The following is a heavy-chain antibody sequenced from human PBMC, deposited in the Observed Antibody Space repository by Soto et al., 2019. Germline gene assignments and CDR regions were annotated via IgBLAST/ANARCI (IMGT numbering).Heavy chain of an antibody. CDR1: GDSVSSNSAG. CDR2: TYYRSKWYY. CDR3: ARGEQYSGRIFDY. J-gene: IGHJ4*01. D-gene: IGHD1-26*01. V-gene: IGHV6-1*01. Sequence: PSRNLSLTCAITGDSVSSNSAGWSWVRQSPSRGLEWLGRTYYRSKWYYEYAVSVRGRITINPDTSKNQYSLQLNSVTPEDTAVYFCARGEQYSGRIFDYWGQGTLVTVSS.